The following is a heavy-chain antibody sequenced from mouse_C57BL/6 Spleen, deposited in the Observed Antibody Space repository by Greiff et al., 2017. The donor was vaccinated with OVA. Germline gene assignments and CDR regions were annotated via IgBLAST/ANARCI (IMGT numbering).Heavy chain of an antibody. CDR3: ARSGDSHYFDY. Sequence: QVQLQQSGAELAKPGASVTLSCKTSGYTFTRSWMHWVKARPGQGLEWIGYINPSSGYTKYNQRFMDKATLTADKSSSTAYMQLSSLTYEDSAVYYCARSGDSHYFDYWGQGTTLTVSS. D-gene: IGHD3-1*01. V-gene: IGHV1-7*01. CDR1: GYTFTRSW. J-gene: IGHJ2*01. CDR2: INPSSGYT.